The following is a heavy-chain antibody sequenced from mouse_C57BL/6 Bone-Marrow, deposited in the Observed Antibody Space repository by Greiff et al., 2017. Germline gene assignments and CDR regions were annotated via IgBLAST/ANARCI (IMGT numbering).Heavy chain of an antibody. CDR2: IDPANGNT. Sequence: EVQLQQSVAELVRPGASVKLSCTASGFNIKNTYMHWVKQRPEQGLEWIGRIDPANGNTKYAPKFQGKATITADTSSNTAYLQLSSLTSEDTAIYYCALYYYGRVVTGAMDYWGQGTSVTVSS. J-gene: IGHJ4*01. V-gene: IGHV14-3*01. D-gene: IGHD1-1*01. CDR1: GFNIKNTY. CDR3: ALYYYGRVVTGAMDY.